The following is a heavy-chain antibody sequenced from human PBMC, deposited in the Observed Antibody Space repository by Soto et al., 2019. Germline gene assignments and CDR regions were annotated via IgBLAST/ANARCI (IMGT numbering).Heavy chain of an antibody. CDR2: ISYDGSNK. D-gene: IGHD1-1*01. Sequence: QVQLVESGGGVVQPGRSLRLSCAASGFTFSSYAMHWVRQAPGKGLEWVAVISYDGSNKYYADSEKGRFTISRDNSKNTLYLQMNSLRTEDMAVYYCARDRLRYNWNDFPYYYYGMDVWGQGTTVTVSS. J-gene: IGHJ6*02. V-gene: IGHV3-30-3*01. CDR3: ARDRLRYNWNDFPYYYYGMDV. CDR1: GFTFSSYA.